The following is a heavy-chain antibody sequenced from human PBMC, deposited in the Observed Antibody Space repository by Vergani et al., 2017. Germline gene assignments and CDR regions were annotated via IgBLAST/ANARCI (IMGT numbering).Heavy chain of an antibody. V-gene: IGHV1-8*01. CDR2: MKPNSGNT. J-gene: IGHJ3*02. D-gene: IGHD1-26*01. Sequence: QVQLVQSGAEVKKPGASVKVSCNASGYTFTSYDINWVRQATGQGLEWMGWMKPNSGNTGYAQKFQGRVTMTRNTSISTAYKELSRLRSEDTAVYYCGRESGSYYLSTRAFDIWGQGTMVTVSS. CDR1: GYTFTSYD. CDR3: GRESGSYYLSTRAFDI.